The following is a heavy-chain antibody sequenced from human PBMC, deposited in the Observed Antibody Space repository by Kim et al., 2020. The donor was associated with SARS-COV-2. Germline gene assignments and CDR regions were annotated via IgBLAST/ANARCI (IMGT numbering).Heavy chain of an antibody. CDR2: IYPGDSDT. Sequence: GESLKISCKGSGYSFTSYWIGWVRQMPGKGLEWMGIIYPGDSDTRYSPSFQGQVTISADKSISTAYLQWSSLKASDTAMYYCARRLRGYSYGYDNWFDPWGQGTLVTVSS. V-gene: IGHV5-51*01. CDR3: ARRLRGYSYGYDNWFDP. CDR1: GYSFTSYW. D-gene: IGHD5-18*01. J-gene: IGHJ5*02.